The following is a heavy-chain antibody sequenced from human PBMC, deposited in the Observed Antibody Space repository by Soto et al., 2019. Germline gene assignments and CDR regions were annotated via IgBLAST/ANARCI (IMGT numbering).Heavy chain of an antibody. CDR3: VKLAYYDSSGYYPFDY. CDR2: ISSNGGST. J-gene: IGHJ4*02. Sequence: PGGSLRLSCSASGFTFSSYAMHWVRQAPGKGLEYVSAISSNGGSTYYADSVKGRFTISRDNSKNTLYLQMSSLRAEDTAVYYCVKLAYYDSSGYYPFDYWGQGTLVTSPQ. CDR1: GFTFSSYA. D-gene: IGHD3-22*01. V-gene: IGHV3-64D*06.